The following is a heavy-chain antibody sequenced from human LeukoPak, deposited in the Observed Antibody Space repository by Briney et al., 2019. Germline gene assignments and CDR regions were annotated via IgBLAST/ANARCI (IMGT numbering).Heavy chain of an antibody. Sequence: ASVKVSCKASGYTFTSYGISWVRQAPGQGLEWMGWISAYSGNTNYAQKLQGRVTMTTDTSTSTAYMELRSLRSDDTAVYYCARDLAHDYGDHEDYWGQGTLVTVSS. CDR1: GYTFTSYG. V-gene: IGHV1-18*01. CDR2: ISAYSGNT. D-gene: IGHD4-17*01. J-gene: IGHJ4*02. CDR3: ARDLAHDYGDHEDY.